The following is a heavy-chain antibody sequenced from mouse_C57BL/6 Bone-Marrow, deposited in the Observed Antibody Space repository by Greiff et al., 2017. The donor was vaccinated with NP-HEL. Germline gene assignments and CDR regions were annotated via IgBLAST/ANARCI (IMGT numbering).Heavy chain of an antibody. CDR1: GYTFTSYW. CDR3: ARGTGGPYFDD. J-gene: IGHJ2*01. D-gene: IGHD1-1*02. V-gene: IGHV1-50*01. CDR2: IDPSDSYT. Sequence: QVQLQQPGAELVKPGASVKLSCKASGYTFTSYWMKWVKQRPGQGLEWIGEIDPSDSYTNYNQKFKGKATLTVDTSSSTAYMQLSSLTSEDSAVYYCARGTGGPYFDDWGQGTTLTVSS.